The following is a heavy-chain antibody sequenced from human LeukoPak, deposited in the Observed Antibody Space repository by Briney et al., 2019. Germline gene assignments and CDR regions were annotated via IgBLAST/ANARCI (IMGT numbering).Heavy chain of an antibody. Sequence: SETLSLTCSVSGYFSTGYYWGWIRQPPGKGLEWMASIRPDGHTYSNSSLGNQLTISADMSRNEFSPKLNSLTAADTAVYYCARQVATKGEWAFDVWGQGTVVTVSS. CDR1: GYFSTGYY. D-gene: IGHD5-12*01. J-gene: IGHJ3*01. V-gene: IGHV4-38-2*02. CDR2: IRPDGHT. CDR3: ARQVATKGEWAFDV.